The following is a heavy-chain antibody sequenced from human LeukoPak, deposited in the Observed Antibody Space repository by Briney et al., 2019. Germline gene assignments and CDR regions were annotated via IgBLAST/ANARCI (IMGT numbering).Heavy chain of an antibody. CDR3: ARDQAAAGTIGSGYGMDV. J-gene: IGHJ6*02. Sequence: ASVKVSCKASGGTFSSYAISWVRQAPGQGLEWMGGIIPIFGTANYAQKFQGRVTITTDESTSTAYMELSSLRSEDTAVYYCARDQAAAGTIGSGYGMDVWGQGTTVTVSS. D-gene: IGHD6-13*01. CDR1: GGTFSSYA. CDR2: IIPIFGTA. V-gene: IGHV1-69*05.